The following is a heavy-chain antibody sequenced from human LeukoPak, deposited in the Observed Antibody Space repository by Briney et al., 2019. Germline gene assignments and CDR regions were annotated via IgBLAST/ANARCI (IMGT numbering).Heavy chain of an antibody. CDR3: AKWGDYDVLTGYYVSDY. CDR2: ISGSGGSA. V-gene: IGHV3-23*01. Sequence: PGGSLRLSCAASGFTLRNYAMSWVRQAPGKGLEWVSAISGSGGSAYYADSVKGRFTISRDNSKNTVFLQMNSLRAEDTAVYYCAKWGDYDVLTGYYVSDYWGQGTLVTVSS. D-gene: IGHD3-9*01. J-gene: IGHJ4*02. CDR1: GFTLRNYA.